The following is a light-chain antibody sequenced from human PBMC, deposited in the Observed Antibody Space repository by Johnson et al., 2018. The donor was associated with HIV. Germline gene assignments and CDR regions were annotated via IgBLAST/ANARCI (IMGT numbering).Light chain of an antibody. Sequence: QSVLTQPPSVSAAPGQKVTISCSGSGSNIGNNYVSWYQQLPGTAPKLLIYDNNKRPSGIPDRFSGSKSGTSATLGITGLQTGDEADYYCGTWDGSLSGYVFGTGTKVTVL. CDR1: GSNIGNNY. J-gene: IGLJ1*01. V-gene: IGLV1-51*01. CDR2: DNN. CDR3: GTWDGSLSGYV.